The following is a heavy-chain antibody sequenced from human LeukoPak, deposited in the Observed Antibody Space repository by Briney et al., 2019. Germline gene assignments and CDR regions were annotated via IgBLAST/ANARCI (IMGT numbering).Heavy chain of an antibody. Sequence: PETLSLTCTVSGGSLTSYYSSWIRQPPGRGLEWIGYIYYSGSTYYNPSLKSRVTIPVDTSKNQFSLMLSSVTAADRAVYYCARDKITFGGVIVGDFDYWGQGTLVTVSS. CDR2: IYYSGST. V-gene: IGHV4-59*12. D-gene: IGHD3-16*02. CDR1: GGSLTSYY. J-gene: IGHJ4*02. CDR3: ARDKITFGGVIVGDFDY.